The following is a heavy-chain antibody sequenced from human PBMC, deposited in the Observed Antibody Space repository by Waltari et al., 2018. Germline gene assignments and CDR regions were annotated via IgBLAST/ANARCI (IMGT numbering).Heavy chain of an antibody. D-gene: IGHD2-8*01. J-gene: IGHJ4*02. CDR1: GGSISSGSYY. CDR2: IYTSGGP. CDR3: ARGYCTNGVCYHFDY. V-gene: IGHV4-61*02. Sequence: QVQLQESGPGLVKPSQTLSLTCTVSGGSISSGSYYWSWIRQPAGKGLEWIGRIYTSGGPDYNPSLKSRVTISVDTSKNQFSLKLRSVTAADTAVYYCARGYCTNGVCYHFDYWGQGTLVTVSS.